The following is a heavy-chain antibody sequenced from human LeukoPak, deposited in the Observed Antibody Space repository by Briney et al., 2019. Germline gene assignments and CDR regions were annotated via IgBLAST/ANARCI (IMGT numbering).Heavy chain of an antibody. CDR1: GFTLSSYW. J-gene: IGHJ2*01. CDR2: IIRDGSSI. V-gene: IGHV3-74*01. CDR3: ARDTITSSRFFDV. D-gene: IGHD3-16*01. Sequence: GGSLRLSCGASGFTLSSYWMHWVRQAPGKGLVWVSRIIRDGSSINYADSVKGRFTISRDDAKNTLYLQMNSLRAEDTAVYYCARDTITSSRFFDVWGRGTLVTVSS.